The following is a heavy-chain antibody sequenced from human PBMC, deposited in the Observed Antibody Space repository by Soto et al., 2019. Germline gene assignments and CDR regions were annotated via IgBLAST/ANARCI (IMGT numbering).Heavy chain of an antibody. CDR3: ASSRGRDGYHRGLDP. CDR1: GFTFSSYA. CDR2: ISYDGSNK. J-gene: IGHJ5*02. D-gene: IGHD5-12*01. V-gene: IGHV3-30-3*01. Sequence: SLRLSCAASGFTFSSYAMHWVRQAPGKGLEWVAVISYDGSNKYYADSVKGRFTISRDNSKNTLYLQMNSLRAEDTAVYYCASSRGRDGYHRGLDPWGQGTLVTVSS.